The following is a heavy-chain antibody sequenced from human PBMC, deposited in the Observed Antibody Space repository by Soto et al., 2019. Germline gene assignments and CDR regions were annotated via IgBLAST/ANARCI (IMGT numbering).Heavy chain of an antibody. D-gene: IGHD3-3*01. CDR2: MNPNSGNT. CDR3: ARGGRPRYDFWSGYYSNWFDP. V-gene: IGHV1-8*01. Sequence: ASVKVSCKASGYTFTSYDINWVRQATGQGREWMGWMNPNSGNTGYAQKFQGRVTMTRNTSISTAYMELSSLRSEDTAVYYCARGGRPRYDFWSGYYSNWFDPWGQGTLVTVSS. J-gene: IGHJ5*02. CDR1: GYTFTSYD.